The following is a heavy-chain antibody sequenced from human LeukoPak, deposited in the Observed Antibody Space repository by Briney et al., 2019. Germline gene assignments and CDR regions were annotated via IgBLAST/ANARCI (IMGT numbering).Heavy chain of an antibody. CDR1: GFTFDDYA. CDR3: ARDRYSGSYLGSRLNDAFDI. V-gene: IGHV3-9*01. CDR2: ISWNSGSI. Sequence: GGSLRLSCAASGFTFDDYAIHWVRQAPGKGLEWVSGISWNSGSIGYADSVKGRFTISRDNAKNSLYLQMNSLRAEDTALYHCARDRYSGSYLGSRLNDAFDIWGQGTMVTVSS. J-gene: IGHJ3*02. D-gene: IGHD1-26*01.